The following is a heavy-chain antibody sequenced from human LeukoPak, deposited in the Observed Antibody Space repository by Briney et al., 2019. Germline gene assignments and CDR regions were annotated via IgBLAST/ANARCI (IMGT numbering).Heavy chain of an antibody. CDR2: IYHSGST. CDR1: GYSISSGYY. CDR3: ASVWYMDV. V-gene: IGHV4-38-2*01. J-gene: IGHJ6*03. Sequence: PSETLSLTCAVSGYSISSGYYGGWIRQPPGKGLEWIGSIYHSGSTYYNPSLKSRVTISVDTSKNQFSLKLSSVTAADTAVYYCASVWYMDVWGKGTTVTVSS. D-gene: IGHD3-16*01.